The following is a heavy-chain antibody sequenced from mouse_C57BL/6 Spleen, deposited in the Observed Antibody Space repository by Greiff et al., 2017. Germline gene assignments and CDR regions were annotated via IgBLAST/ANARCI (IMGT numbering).Heavy chain of an antibody. CDR3: ATDSSGYGGFAD. CDR2: INPSNGGT. CDR1: GYTFTSYW. V-gene: IGHV1-53*01. Sequence: QVQLQQPGTELVKPGASVKLSCKASGYTFTSYWMHWVKQRPGQGLEWIGNINPSNGGTNYNEKFKGKATLTVDKSSSTAYMQLSSLTSEDAAVYYCATDSSGYGGFADWGQGTPVTVSA. D-gene: IGHD3-2*02. J-gene: IGHJ3*01.